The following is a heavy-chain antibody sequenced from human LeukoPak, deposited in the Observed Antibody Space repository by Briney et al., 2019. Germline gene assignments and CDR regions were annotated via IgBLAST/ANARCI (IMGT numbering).Heavy chain of an antibody. J-gene: IGHJ3*02. V-gene: IGHV3-74*01. CDR3: SRDGSSSDWSAFDI. CDR2: IDTDGSDT. CDR1: GFTFSRYW. D-gene: IGHD6-19*01. Sequence: GSLRLSCAASGFTFSRYWMHWVRQAPGKGLVWVSRIDTDGSDTIYADSVKGRFTISRDNAKNTLYLQMNSLRAEDTAVYYCSRDGSSSDWSAFDIWGPGTMVTVSS.